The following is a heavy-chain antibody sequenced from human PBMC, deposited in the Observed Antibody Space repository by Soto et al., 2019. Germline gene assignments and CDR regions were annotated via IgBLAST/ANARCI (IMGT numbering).Heavy chain of an antibody. Sequence: EVQLLESGGGLVQPGGSLRLSCTASGFTFSSYAMNWVRQAPGKGLEWVSVISGSGGSTYYADSVKGRFTISRDNSKNKLYLQMNGLRAEDTAVYYGGSRTSGWYFDYWGQGTLVTVSS. D-gene: IGHD6-19*01. CDR1: GFTFSSYA. V-gene: IGHV3-23*01. CDR2: ISGSGGST. J-gene: IGHJ4*02. CDR3: GSRTSGWYFDY.